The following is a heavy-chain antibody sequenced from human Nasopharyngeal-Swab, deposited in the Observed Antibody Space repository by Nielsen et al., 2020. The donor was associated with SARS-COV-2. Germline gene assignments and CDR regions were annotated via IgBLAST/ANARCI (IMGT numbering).Heavy chain of an antibody. V-gene: IGHV4-31*03. J-gene: IGHJ6*02. CDR1: GGSISSGDYY. CDR3: ARGATIFGVVAYGMDV. Sequence: SETLSLTCTVSGGSISSGDYYWSWIRQHPGKGLEWIGDIYYSGRTYYNPSLKSRVTISVDTSKNQFSLKLSSVTAADTAVYYCARGATIFGVVAYGMDVWGQGTTVTVSS. D-gene: IGHD3-3*01. CDR2: IYYSGRT.